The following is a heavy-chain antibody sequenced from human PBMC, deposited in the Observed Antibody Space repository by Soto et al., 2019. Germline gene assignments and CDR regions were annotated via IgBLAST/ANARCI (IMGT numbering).Heavy chain of an antibody. CDR1: GYTFINYH. CDR2: INTYNGMT. V-gene: IGHV1-18*01. CDR3: AKSPRGEMATD. D-gene: IGHD5-12*01. J-gene: IGHJ4*02. Sequence: QVQLVQSGGEVKKPGASVTVSCKASGYTFINYHITWVRQAPGQGLEWMAWINTYNGMTDYAQRFQGRVTMTRDISTSTVYMVLRNLGSDDTAVYFCAKSPRGEMATDWGQGTLVTVSS.